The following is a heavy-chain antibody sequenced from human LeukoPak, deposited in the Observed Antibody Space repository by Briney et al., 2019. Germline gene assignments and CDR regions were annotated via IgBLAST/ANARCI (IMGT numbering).Heavy chain of an antibody. CDR2: IYYSGST. CDR1: GGSISSYY. V-gene: IGHV4-59*08. D-gene: IGHD1-14*01. CDR3: ARVGRTHYFYYGMDV. J-gene: IGHJ6*02. Sequence: PSETLTLTCTVSGGSISSYYWSWIRQPPGKGLEWVGYIYYSGSTNYNPSLKSRVTISVDTAKNQFSLKLSSVTAADTAVYYCARVGRTHYFYYGMDVWGQGTTVTVSS.